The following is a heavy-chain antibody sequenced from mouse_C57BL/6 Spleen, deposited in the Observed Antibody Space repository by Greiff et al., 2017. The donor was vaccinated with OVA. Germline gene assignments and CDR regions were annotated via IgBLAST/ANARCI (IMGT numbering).Heavy chain of an antibody. J-gene: IGHJ4*01. CDR2: IRNKANGYTT. CDR1: GFTFTDYY. CDR3: ARSFFITTGYAMDY. V-gene: IGHV7-3*01. D-gene: IGHD1-1*01. Sequence: EVKLVESGGGLVQPGGSLSLSCAASGFTFTDYYMSWVRQPPGKALEWLGFIRNKANGYTTEYSASVKGRFTISRDNSQSILYLQMNALRAEDSATYYCARSFFITTGYAMDYWGQGTSVTVSS.